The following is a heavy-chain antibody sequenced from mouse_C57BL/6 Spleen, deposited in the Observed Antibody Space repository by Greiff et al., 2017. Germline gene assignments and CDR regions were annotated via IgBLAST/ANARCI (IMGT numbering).Heavy chain of an antibody. D-gene: IGHD1-1*01. CDR2: ISDGGSYT. CDR1: GFTFSSYA. V-gene: IGHV5-4*01. J-gene: IGHJ1*03. CDR3: ARDATVVYYWYFDV. Sequence: EVMLVESGGGLVKPGGSLKLSCAASGFTFSSYAMSWVRPTPEKRLEWVATISDGGSYTYYPDNVKGRFTISRDNSKNNLYLQMSHLKSEDTAMYYCARDATVVYYWYFDVQGTGTTVTFST.